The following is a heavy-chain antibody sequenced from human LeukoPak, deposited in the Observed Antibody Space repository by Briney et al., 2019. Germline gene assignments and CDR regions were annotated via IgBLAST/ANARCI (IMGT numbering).Heavy chain of an antibody. J-gene: IGHJ4*02. D-gene: IGHD4-11*01. Sequence: PGGSLRLSCAAPGFTFTYYAMNWVRQAPGKGLEWVSAISGSDGSTYYADSVKGRFTISRDNSKNTLYLQMNSLRAEDTAIYYCAKAGDYSYFDYWGQGTLVTVSS. CDR1: GFTFTYYA. V-gene: IGHV3-23*01. CDR2: ISGSDGST. CDR3: AKAGDYSYFDY.